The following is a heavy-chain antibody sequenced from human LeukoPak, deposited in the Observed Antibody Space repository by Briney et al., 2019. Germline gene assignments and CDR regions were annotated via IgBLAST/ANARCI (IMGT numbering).Heavy chain of an antibody. CDR3: ATVHYYDSSAYYYRYYFDY. J-gene: IGHJ4*02. D-gene: IGHD3-22*01. V-gene: IGHV1-24*01. CDR2: FDPEDGET. Sequence: ASVKVSCKVSGYTLTELSMHWVRQAPGKGLEWMGGFDPEDGETIYAQRFQGRVTMTEDTSTDTAYMELSSLRSEDTAVYYCATVHYYDSSAYYYRYYFDYWGQGTLVTVSS. CDR1: GYTLTELS.